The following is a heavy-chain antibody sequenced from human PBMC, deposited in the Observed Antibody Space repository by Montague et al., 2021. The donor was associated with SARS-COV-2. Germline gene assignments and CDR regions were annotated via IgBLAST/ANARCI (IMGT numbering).Heavy chain of an antibody. J-gene: IGHJ5*01. CDR1: GGSISGYY. Sequence: SETLSLTCSVSGGSISGYYWSWVRQAPGKGLEWIGRIFIGASTDYNPSLMSRFRLSVDTSKNQFSLKVTSVTAADTAIYYCARGMATEGRLFDSWGHGMLVTVSS. CDR2: IFIGAST. D-gene: IGHD5-24*01. CDR3: ARGMATEGRLFDS. V-gene: IGHV4-4*07.